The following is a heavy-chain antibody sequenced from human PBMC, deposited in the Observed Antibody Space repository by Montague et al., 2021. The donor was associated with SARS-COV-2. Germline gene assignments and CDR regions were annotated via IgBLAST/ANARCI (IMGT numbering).Heavy chain of an antibody. CDR2: ISTSSYII. J-gene: IGHJ4*02. Sequence: SLRLSCAASGFPFTSYSMSWVRQAPGAGLEWVSFISTSSYIIIYRDSVKGRFTISRDNAKNSVYLQMNSLRDEDTALYYCARGRGSYIDYWGQGTLVSVSS. D-gene: IGHD1-26*01. CDR1: GFPFTSYS. V-gene: IGHV3-48*02. CDR3: ARGRGSYIDY.